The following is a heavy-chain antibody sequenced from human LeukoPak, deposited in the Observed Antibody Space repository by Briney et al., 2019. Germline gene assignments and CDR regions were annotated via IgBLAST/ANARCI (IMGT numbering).Heavy chain of an antibody. CDR3: ARGRADFWSGYPGNWFDP. CDR1: GGSISIYY. V-gene: IGHV4-59*01. Sequence: SETLSLTCTVSGGSISIYYWSWIRQPPGKGLEWIGYIYYSGSTNYNPSLKSRVTISVDTSKNQFSLKLSSVTAADTAVYYCARGRADFWSGYPGNWFDPWGQGTLVTVSS. D-gene: IGHD3-3*01. J-gene: IGHJ5*02. CDR2: IYYSGST.